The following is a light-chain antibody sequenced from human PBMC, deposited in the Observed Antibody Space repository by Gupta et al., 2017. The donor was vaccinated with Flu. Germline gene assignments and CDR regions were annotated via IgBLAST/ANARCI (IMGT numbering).Light chain of an antibody. J-gene: IGKJ1*01. CDR3: QQYAGSQWT. V-gene: IGKV3-20*01. Sequence: EIVLTQSPGTLSLSPGERATLSCRASQSISASYLAWYQQKPGQAPRLLIYGASNRATGIPDRFSGSESGTDCTLTIRRLETEDFAVEYCQQYAGSQWTCGQGTKVEIK. CDR1: QSISASY. CDR2: GAS.